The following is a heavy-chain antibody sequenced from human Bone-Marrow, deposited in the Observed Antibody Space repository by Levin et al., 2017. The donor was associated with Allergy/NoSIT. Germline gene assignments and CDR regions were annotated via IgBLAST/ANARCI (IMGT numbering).Heavy chain of an antibody. V-gene: IGHV4-34*01. CDR2: INHSGST. CDR3: ARSGTGMLVMFDY. CDR1: GGSFSGYY. J-gene: IGHJ4*02. Sequence: SETLSLTCAVYGGSFSGYYWSWIRQPPGKGLEWIGEINHSGSTNYNPSLKSRVTISVDTSKNQFSLKLSSVTAADTAVYYCARSGTGMLVMFDYWGQGTLVTVSS. D-gene: IGHD1-14*01.